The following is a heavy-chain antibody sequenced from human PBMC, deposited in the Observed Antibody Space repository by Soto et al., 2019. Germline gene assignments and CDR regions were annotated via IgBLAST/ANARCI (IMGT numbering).Heavy chain of an antibody. CDR3: AKLSCTSSTCYFPGWFDP. Sequence: SETVSLTCTVSGDSISGGASFWSWIRQPPGKGLEWIANVYYSGSSYYNPSLKSRLTISVDTTKNQFSLQLKSMTAADTAVYYCAKLSCTSSTCYFPGWFDPWGQGTLVTVSS. CDR2: VYYSGSS. D-gene: IGHD2-2*01. V-gene: IGHV4-31*03. J-gene: IGHJ5*02. CDR1: GDSISGGASF.